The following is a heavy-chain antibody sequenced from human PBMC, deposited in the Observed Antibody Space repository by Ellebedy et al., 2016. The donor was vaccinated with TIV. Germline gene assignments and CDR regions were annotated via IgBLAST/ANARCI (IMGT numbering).Heavy chain of an antibody. D-gene: IGHD3-3*01. V-gene: IGHV4-59*08. Sequence: MPGGSLRLSCTVSGGSINSYYWSWIRQPPGKGLEWIGNIYYSGNTNYNPSLKSPVTISVDTSKNQFSLKLSSVTAADTAVYYCATKSYYGFWSGYYRGDNDAFDIWGQGTMVTVSS. CDR3: ATKSYYGFWSGYYRGDNDAFDI. CDR2: IYYSGNT. CDR1: GGSINSYY. J-gene: IGHJ3*02.